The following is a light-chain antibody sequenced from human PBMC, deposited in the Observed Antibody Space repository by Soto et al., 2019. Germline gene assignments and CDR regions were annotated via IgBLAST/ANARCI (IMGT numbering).Light chain of an antibody. CDR2: GAS. CDR1: QSVSSN. J-gene: IGKJ4*01. V-gene: IGKV3-15*01. CDR3: QHYNIRLLT. Sequence: EIVMTQSPATLSVSPGGRATLSCRARQSVSSNLAWYHQKPGQAPRLLIYGASTRATGIPARFSGSGSGTEFTLTITRLEPEDSAMCYCQHYNIRLLTSGGGAKADI.